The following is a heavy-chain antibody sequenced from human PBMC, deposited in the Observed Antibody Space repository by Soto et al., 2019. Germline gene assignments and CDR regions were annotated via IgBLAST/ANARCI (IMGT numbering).Heavy chain of an antibody. D-gene: IGHD4-17*01. J-gene: IGHJ6*02. CDR2: FDPEDGET. V-gene: IGHV1-24*01. CDR1: GYTLTELS. CDR3: ATDLPRYGDINYYYYGMDV. Sequence: ASVKVSCKVSGYTLTELSMHWVRQAPGKGLEWMGGFDPEDGETIYAQRFQGRVTMTEDTSTDTAYMELSSLRSEDTAVYYCATDLPRYGDINYYYYGMDVWGQGTAVTVS.